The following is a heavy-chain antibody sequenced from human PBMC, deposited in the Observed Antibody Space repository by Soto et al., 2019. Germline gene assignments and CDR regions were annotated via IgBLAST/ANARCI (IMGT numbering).Heavy chain of an antibody. CDR2: IYYSGST. V-gene: IGHV4-31*03. J-gene: IGHJ4*02. Sequence: PSETLSLTCTVSGGSISSGGYYWSWIRQHPGKGLEWIGYIYYSGSTYYNPSLKSRVTISVGTSKNQFSLKLSSVTAADTAVYYCARLSRGYSGYDWPFDYWGQGTLVTVSS. D-gene: IGHD5-12*01. CDR1: GGSISSGGYY. CDR3: ARLSRGYSGYDWPFDY.